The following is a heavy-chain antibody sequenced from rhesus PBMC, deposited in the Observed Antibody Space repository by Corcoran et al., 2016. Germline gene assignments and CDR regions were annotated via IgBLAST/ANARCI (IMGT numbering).Heavy chain of an antibody. CDR1: GYTFTELS. D-gene: IGHD3-34*01. CDR3: ATPVSWGAAFDY. V-gene: IGHV1-156*01. J-gene: IGHJ4*01. CDR2: VDPVYGEI. Sequence: EVQLVQSGAEVKKPGASVKVSCKVSGYTFTELSMHWVRQAPGKGLEWMEDVDPVYGEIIHAEKFPGRVTMTEDPSTATAYMGLSSLRSEDTAVYYCATPVSWGAAFDYWGQGVLVTVSS.